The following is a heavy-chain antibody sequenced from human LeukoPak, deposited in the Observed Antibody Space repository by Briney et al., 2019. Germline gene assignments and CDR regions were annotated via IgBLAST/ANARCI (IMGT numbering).Heavy chain of an antibody. J-gene: IGHJ4*02. CDR1: GGSNSSGTYS. V-gene: IGHV4-30-2*01. CDR2: VYHNGNL. CDR3: AREGEPYGFDY. Sequence: PSETLSLTCAVSGGSNSSGTYSWSWIRQPPGKGLEWIGYVYHNGNLYYNPSLKSRVTISVDRSKNQFSLNLKFVTAADTAVYYCAREGEPYGFDYWGQGALVTVSS. D-gene: IGHD3-10*01.